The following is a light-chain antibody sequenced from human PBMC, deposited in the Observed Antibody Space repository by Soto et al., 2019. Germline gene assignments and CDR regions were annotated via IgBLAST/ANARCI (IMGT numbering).Light chain of an antibody. J-gene: IGLJ2*01. Sequence: QSALTQPASVSGSPGQSITISCTGTSSDVGAYNYVSWYQQHPGKAPKLMIYDVSNRPSGVSNRFSGSKSGNTASLTISGLQAEDDADYYCSSYTTRTTLEVFGGGTKVTVL. CDR1: SSDVGAYNY. CDR3: SSYTTRTTLEV. V-gene: IGLV2-14*01. CDR2: DVS.